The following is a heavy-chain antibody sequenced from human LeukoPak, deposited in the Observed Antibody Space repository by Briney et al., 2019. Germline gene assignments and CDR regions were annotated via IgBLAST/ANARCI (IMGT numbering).Heavy chain of an antibody. V-gene: IGHV4-59*01. CDR3: ARDDGSIFDL. D-gene: IGHD6-13*01. CDR2: IYYSGST. Sequence: SETLSLTCTVSGGSISSYYWSWIRQPPGKGLEWIGYIYYSGSTNYNPSLKSRVTISVDTSKNQFSLKLSSVTAADTAVYYCARDDGSIFDLWGRGTLVIVSS. CDR1: GGSISSYY. J-gene: IGHJ2*01.